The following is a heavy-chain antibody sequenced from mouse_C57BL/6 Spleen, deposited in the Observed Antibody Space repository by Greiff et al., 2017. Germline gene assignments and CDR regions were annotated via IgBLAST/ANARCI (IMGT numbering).Heavy chain of an antibody. V-gene: IGHV1-82*01. Sequence: LVKPGASVKISCKASGYAFSSSWMNWVKQRPGKGLEWIGRIYPGDGDTNYNGKFKGKATLTADKSSSTAYMQLSSLTSEDSAVYFCARGDYYGSSPYYFDVWGTGTTVTVSS. CDR3: ARGDYYGSSPYYFDV. CDR1: GYAFSSSW. J-gene: IGHJ1*03. D-gene: IGHD1-1*01. CDR2: IYPGDGDT.